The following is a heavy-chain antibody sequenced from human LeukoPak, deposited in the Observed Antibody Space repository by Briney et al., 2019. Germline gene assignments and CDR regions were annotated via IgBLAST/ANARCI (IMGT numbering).Heavy chain of an antibody. CDR3: TRSTCSSTSCFDEA. V-gene: IGHV3-49*04. Sequence: GRSLRLACTASAFTFGDYSTSSARQAPGNGMECVGFITSKAYGGTPKYATSVKGRLTISTDDYKSIAYLQMNSLKCEDTAVYYCTRSTCSSTSCFDEAWGQGTLVTVSS. CDR2: ITSKAYGGTP. D-gene: IGHD2-2*01. CDR1: AFTFGDYS. J-gene: IGHJ5*02.